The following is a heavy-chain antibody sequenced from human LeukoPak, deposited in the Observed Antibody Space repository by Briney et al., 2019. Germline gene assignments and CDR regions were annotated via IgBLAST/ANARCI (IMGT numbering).Heavy chain of an antibody. J-gene: IGHJ4*02. CDR2: IYHSGST. V-gene: IGHV4-38-2*02. CDR1: GYSISSGYY. CDR3: ASGTWIGRFDY. D-gene: IGHD5-12*01. Sequence: SETLSLTCTVSGYSISSGYYWGWIRQPPGKGLEWIGSIYHSGSTYYNPSLKSRVTISVDTSKNQFSLKLSSVTAADTAVYYCASGTWIGRFDYWGQGTLVTVSS.